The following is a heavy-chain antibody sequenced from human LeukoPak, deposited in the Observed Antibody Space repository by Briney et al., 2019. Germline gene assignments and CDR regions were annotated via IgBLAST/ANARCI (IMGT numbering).Heavy chain of an antibody. D-gene: IGHD3-3*01. CDR2: INPNSGGT. V-gene: IGHV1-2*02. CDR3: ARDASGFLEWFFDY. Sequence: ASVKVSCKASGYTFTGYYMHWVRQAPGQGLEWMGWINPNSGGTNYAQKFQGRVTMTRDTSISTAYMELSRLRSDDTAVYYCARDASGFLEWFFDYWGQGTLVTVSS. CDR1: GYTFTGYY. J-gene: IGHJ4*02.